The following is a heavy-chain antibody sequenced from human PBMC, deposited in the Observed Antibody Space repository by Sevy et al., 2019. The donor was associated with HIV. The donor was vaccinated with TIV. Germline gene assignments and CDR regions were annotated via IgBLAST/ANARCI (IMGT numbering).Heavy chain of an antibody. D-gene: IGHD3-9*01. V-gene: IGHV4-38-2*02. Sequence: SETLSLTCAVSGYSISSGYYWGWIRQPPGKGLEWIGSIYHSGSTYYNPSLKSRVTISVDTSKNQFSLKLSSVTAADTAVYYCAREGSSLNTYYDILTGYYGRVNAFDIWGQRTMVTASS. CDR2: IYHSGST. J-gene: IGHJ3*02. CDR3: AREGSSLNTYYDILTGYYGRVNAFDI. CDR1: GYSISSGYY.